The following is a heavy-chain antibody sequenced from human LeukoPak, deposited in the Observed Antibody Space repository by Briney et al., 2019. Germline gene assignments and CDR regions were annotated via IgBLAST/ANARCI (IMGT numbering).Heavy chain of an antibody. D-gene: IGHD3/OR15-3a*01. J-gene: IGHJ4*02. CDR1: GFTFSDYY. CDR3: ARDDFLAGYYRGYFDY. Sequence: GGSLRLSCAASGFTFSDYYMSWMRHAPGKGLEWVSYISSSSSYTNYADSVKGRFTISRDNAKNSLYLQMNSLRAEDTAVYYCARDDFLAGYYRGYFDYWGQGTLVTVSS. CDR2: ISSSSSYT. V-gene: IGHV3-11*05.